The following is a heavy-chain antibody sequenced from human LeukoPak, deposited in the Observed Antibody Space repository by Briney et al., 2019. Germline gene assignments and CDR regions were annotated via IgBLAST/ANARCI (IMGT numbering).Heavy chain of an antibody. CDR2: IYHSGST. Sequence: SQTLSLTCTVSGGSISSGGYYWSWIRQPPGKGLEWIGYIYHSGSTYYNPSLKSRVTISVDRSKNQFSLKLSSVTAADTAVYYCARNLWLDYDYWGQGTLVTVSS. CDR1: GGSISSGGYY. J-gene: IGHJ4*02. D-gene: IGHD3-10*01. V-gene: IGHV4-30-2*01. CDR3: ARNLWLDYDY.